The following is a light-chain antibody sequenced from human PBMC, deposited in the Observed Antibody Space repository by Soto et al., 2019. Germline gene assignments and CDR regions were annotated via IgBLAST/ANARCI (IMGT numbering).Light chain of an antibody. J-gene: IGKJ1*01. CDR3: QQYNDWWT. CDR2: GAS. Sequence: EIVMTQSPATLSVSPGERVTLSCRASQSVSSNLTWYQQKPGQAPRLLIYGASTRATGVPARFSGSGSGTEFTLNISRLQSEDFAVYYCQQYNDWWTFGQGTKVDIX. CDR1: QSVSSN. V-gene: IGKV3-15*01.